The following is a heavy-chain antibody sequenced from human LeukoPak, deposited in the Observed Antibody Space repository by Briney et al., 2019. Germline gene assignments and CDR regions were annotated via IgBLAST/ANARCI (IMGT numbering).Heavy chain of an antibody. CDR2: ISSSGSMI. D-gene: IGHD3-3*01. J-gene: IGHJ4*02. CDR1: GFTFSDYY. V-gene: IGHV3-11*04. Sequence: PGGSLRLSCAASGFTFSDYYMSWIRQAPGKGLEWVSYISSSGSMISDADSVKGRFTISRDNAKKSLYLQMNSLRAEDTAVYYCAKDFMEWSNGYFDYWGQGTLVTVSS. CDR3: AKDFMEWSNGYFDY.